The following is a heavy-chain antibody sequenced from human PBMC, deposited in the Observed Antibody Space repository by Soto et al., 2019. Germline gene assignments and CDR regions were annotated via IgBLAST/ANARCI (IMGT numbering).Heavy chain of an antibody. CDR2: IHDRGSI. V-gene: IGHV4-34*01. J-gene: IGHJ2*01. CDR3: ARESHDILTGPPWVWYFDL. CDR1: GGSFSGYY. Sequence: QVQLQQWGAGPLRPLETLSLTCGVSGGSFSGYYWAWIRQSPGKGLEWVGEIHDRGSINYNPSLKSRVSISVDTSNNHYSLILRSVTAADTAVYYCARESHDILTGPPWVWYFDLWGRGTLVTVSS. D-gene: IGHD3-9*01.